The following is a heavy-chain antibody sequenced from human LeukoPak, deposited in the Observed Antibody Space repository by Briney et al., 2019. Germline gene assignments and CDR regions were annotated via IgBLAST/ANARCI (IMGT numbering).Heavy chain of an antibody. CDR1: GFSFSGFG. CDR2: IGSSGSAGGNI. J-gene: IGHJ6*03. CDR3: ARAPTPYFTYYMDV. Sequence: GGSLRLSCAASGFSFSGFGMNWVRQAPGKGLEWISYIGSSGSAGGNIYYAVSVRGRFTVSRDNAKDSLFLQMNSLQDADTAVYYCARAPTPYFTYYMDVWGKGTTVTVSS. D-gene: IGHD2-21*01. V-gene: IGHV3-48*02.